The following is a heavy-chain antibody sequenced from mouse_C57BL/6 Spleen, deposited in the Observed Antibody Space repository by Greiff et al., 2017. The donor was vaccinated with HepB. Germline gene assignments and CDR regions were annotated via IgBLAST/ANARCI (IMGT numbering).Heavy chain of an antibody. CDR3: ARFITLYFDY. V-gene: IGHV7-3*01. CDR2: IRNKANGYTT. Sequence: EVMLVESGGGLVQPGGSLSLSCAASGFTFTDYYMSWVRQPPGKALEWLGFIRNKANGYTTEYSASVKGRFTISRDNSQSILYQQMYALRAEDSATYYCARFITLYFDYWGQGTTLTVSS. J-gene: IGHJ2*01. CDR1: GFTFTDYY.